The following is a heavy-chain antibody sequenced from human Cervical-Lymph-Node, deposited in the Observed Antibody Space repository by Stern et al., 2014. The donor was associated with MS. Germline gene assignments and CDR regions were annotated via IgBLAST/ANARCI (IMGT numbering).Heavy chain of an antibody. V-gene: IGHV4-59*08. Sequence: QVQLVQSGPGLVKPSETLSLTCAVSGGSISSRYWGWIRQPPGKGLEWIGLISHSGDTTYNPSLKSRVTTSLATTKNQISLKVATVTAADTAVYYCARLSTAVDFWGQGTLVTVSS. J-gene: IGHJ4*02. CDR2: ISHSGDT. CDR3: ARLSTAVDF. CDR1: GGSISSRY.